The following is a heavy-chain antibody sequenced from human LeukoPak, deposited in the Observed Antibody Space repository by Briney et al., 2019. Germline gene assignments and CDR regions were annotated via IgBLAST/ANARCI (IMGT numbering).Heavy chain of an antibody. J-gene: IGHJ5*02. Sequence: ASVKVSCKASGYTFTDYYIHWVRQAPGQGLEWMGWINPKSGGTHYAQKFQGRVTMTRDTSISTAYMELGRLTSDDTAVYYCARDPSGSCSGGTCYVNWFDPWAREPWSPSPQ. CDR1: GYTFTDYY. V-gene: IGHV1-2*02. D-gene: IGHD2-15*01. CDR2: INPKSGGT. CDR3: ARDPSGSCSGGTCYVNWFDP.